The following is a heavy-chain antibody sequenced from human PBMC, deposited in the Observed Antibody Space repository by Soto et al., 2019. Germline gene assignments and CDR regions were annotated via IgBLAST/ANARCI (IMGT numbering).Heavy chain of an antibody. CDR2: ISGSDSYT. CDR3: AKGWVGELLFGY. Sequence: AGGSLRLSCAASGFTLSSYGMSWVRQAPGKGLEWVSGISGSDSYTNYADSVKGRFTISRDNSKNTLYLQMSSLRVEDTAVYYCAKGWVGELLFGYWGQGTLVTVSS. CDR1: GFTLSSYG. V-gene: IGHV3-23*01. J-gene: IGHJ4*02. D-gene: IGHD3-10*01.